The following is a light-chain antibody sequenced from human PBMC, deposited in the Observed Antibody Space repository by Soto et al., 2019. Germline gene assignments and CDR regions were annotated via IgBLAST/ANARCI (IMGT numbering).Light chain of an antibody. CDR2: GAS. CDR3: QQYNDYSWT. V-gene: IGKV3-15*01. J-gene: IGKJ1*01. CDR1: QSVSSN. Sequence: EIVMPQSPATLSVSPGERATLSCRASQSVSSNLAWYQQRPGQAPRLLIYGASTRATGIPARFSGSGSGTEFTLTISSLQPDDVAIYYCQQYNDYSWTFGQGTKVDIK.